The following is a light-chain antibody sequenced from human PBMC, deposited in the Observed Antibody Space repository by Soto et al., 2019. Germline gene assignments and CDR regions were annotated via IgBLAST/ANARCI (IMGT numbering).Light chain of an antibody. CDR3: SSYTSSSTLYV. V-gene: IGLV2-14*01. CDR2: EVS. Sequence: QSALTQPASVSGSPGQSITISCTGTSRDVGGYNYVSWYQQRPGKAPKLMIYEVSNRPSGVSNRFSGSKSGNTASLTISGLQAEDEAEYYCSSYTSSSTLYVFGTGTKLTVL. J-gene: IGLJ1*01. CDR1: SRDVGGYNY.